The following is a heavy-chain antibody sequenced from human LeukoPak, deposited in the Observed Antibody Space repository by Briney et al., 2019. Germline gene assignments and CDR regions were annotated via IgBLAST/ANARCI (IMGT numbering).Heavy chain of an antibody. D-gene: IGHD3-3*01. CDR2: IGGDGGGT. Sequence: GGSLRLSCIASGFTFSTYTMAWVRQAQGGGLEWDSAIGGDGGGTFYADSVKGRFAISRDNSKSTLYLQMNSLRAEDTAVYYCARGVKRTIPYYFVYWGQGTLVTVSS. J-gene: IGHJ4*02. CDR3: ARGVKRTIPYYFVY. CDR1: GFTFSTYT. V-gene: IGHV3-23*01.